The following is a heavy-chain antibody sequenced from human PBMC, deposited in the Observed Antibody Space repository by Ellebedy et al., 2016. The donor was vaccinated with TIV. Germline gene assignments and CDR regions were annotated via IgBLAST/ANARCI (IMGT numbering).Heavy chain of an antibody. CDR2: ICSSGACT. CDR1: GFTFNNYA. V-gene: IGHV3-23*01. D-gene: IGHD6-6*01. Sequence: GGSLRLXXAASGFTFNNYAMSWVRQAPGKGLEWVSGICSSGACTYYADSVKGRFTISRDNSKNTLYLQMNSLRAEDTAVYYCAKQEYSSSSRDNYFDYWGQGALVTISS. J-gene: IGHJ4*02. CDR3: AKQEYSSSSRDNYFDY.